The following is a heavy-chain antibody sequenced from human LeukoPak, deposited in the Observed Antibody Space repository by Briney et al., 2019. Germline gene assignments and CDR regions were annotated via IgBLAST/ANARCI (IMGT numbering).Heavy chain of an antibody. CDR1: GFTFSSYS. J-gene: IGHJ4*02. D-gene: IGHD1-26*01. V-gene: IGHV3-21*01. CDR3: ARRFSGSYFGIFDY. Sequence: GGSLRLSCAASGFTFSSYSMNWVRQAPGKGLEWVSSISSSSSHIYYADSVKGRFTISRDNAKNSLYLQMNSLRAEDTAVYYCARRFSGSYFGIFDYWGQGTLVTVSS. CDR2: ISSSSSHI.